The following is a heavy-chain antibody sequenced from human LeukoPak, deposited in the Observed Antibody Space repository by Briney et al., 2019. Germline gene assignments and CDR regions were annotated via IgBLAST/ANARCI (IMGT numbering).Heavy chain of an antibody. CDR2: IWYDGTNK. V-gene: IGHV3-33*01. CDR1: GFTFSSYG. J-gene: IGHJ4*02. Sequence: GKSLRLSCAASGFTFSSYGMHWVRQAPGKALEWVAVIWYDGTNKYYADSVKDRFTISRDNSDNMLFLQMNSLRGDDTAVYFCARAVGPFDYWGQGTLVTVPS. CDR3: ARAVGPFDY.